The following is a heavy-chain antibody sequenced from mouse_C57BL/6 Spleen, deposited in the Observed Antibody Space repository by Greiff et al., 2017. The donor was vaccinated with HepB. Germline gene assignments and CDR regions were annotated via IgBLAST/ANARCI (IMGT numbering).Heavy chain of an antibody. V-gene: IGHV1-80*01. D-gene: IGHD2-4*01. CDR3: ARSGGLRRPFAY. CDR1: GYAFSSYW. CDR2: IYPGDGDT. Sequence: VQLQQSGAELVKPGASVKISCKASGYAFSSYWMTWVKQRPGKGLEWIGQIYPGDGDTNYNGKFKGKATLTADKSSSTAYMQLSSLTSEDSAVYFCARSGGLRRPFAYWGQGTLVTVSA. J-gene: IGHJ3*01.